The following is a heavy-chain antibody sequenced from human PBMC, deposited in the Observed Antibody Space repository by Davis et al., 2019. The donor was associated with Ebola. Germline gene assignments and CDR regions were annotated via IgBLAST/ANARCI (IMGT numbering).Heavy chain of an antibody. CDR2: INAGNGNT. CDR1: GYTFTSYA. J-gene: IGHJ4*02. Sequence: ASVKVSCKASGYTFTSYAMHWVRQAPGQRLEWMGWINAGNGNTKYSQKFQGRVTITRDTSASTAYMELRSLRSDDTAVYYCARGRGMVVAAGSLSCWGQGTLVTVSS. D-gene: IGHD2-15*01. V-gene: IGHV1-3*01. CDR3: ARGRGMVVAAGSLSC.